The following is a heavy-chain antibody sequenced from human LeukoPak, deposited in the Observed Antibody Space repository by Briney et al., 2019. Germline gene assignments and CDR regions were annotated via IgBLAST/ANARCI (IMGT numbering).Heavy chain of an antibody. CDR1: GFTFSSYE. V-gene: IGHV3-48*03. CDR2: ISSSDSTI. D-gene: IGHD4-17*01. CDR3: ARDLPPGDYGDYHGY. Sequence: PGGTLRLSCAASGFTFSSYEMHWVRQAPGKGLEWVSYISSSDSTIYYADSLKGRFTISRDNATNSLYLQMNSLRAEDTAVYYCARDLPPGDYGDYHGYWGQGTLVTVSS. J-gene: IGHJ4*02.